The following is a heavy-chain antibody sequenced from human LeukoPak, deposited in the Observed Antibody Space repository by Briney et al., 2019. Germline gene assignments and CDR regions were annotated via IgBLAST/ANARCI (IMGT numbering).Heavy chain of an antibody. CDR1: GGTFSSYA. D-gene: IGHD1-26*01. Sequence: SVKVSCKASGGTFSSYAISWVRQAPGQGLEWMGGIIPIFGTANYAQKFQGRVTITADESTSTAYMELSSLRSEDTAVYYCARGLDSGSPPLGTFEIWGQGTMVTVSS. CDR3: ARGLDSGSPPLGTFEI. J-gene: IGHJ3*02. V-gene: IGHV1-69*13. CDR2: IIPIFGTA.